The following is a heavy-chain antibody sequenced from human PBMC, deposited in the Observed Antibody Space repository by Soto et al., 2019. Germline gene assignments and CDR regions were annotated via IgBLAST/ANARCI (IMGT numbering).Heavy chain of an antibody. CDR2: IYSDGST. CDR1: GFTVTSNY. CDR3: ANQRGGYDRDFDY. V-gene: IGHV3-66*01. Sequence: EVQLVEPGGGLVQPGGSLRLSCAASGFTVTSNYMSWVRQAPGKGLEWVSVIYSDGSTYYADSVKGRFTISRDNSKNTLYLQMNSLRAEDTAVYYCANQRGGYDRDFDYWGQGTLVTVSS. D-gene: IGHD5-12*01. J-gene: IGHJ4*02.